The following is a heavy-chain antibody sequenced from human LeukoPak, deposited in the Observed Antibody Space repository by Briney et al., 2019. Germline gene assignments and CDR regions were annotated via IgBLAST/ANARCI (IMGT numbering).Heavy chain of an antibody. CDR1: GYTFTSYD. Sequence: ASVKVSCKASGYTFTSYDINWVRQATGQRLEWMGWMNPNSGNTGYAQKFQGRVTITRNTSISTAYMELSSLRSEDTAVYYCARGGYCSSTSCPYYYYYYMDVWGKGTTVTVSS. D-gene: IGHD2-2*01. V-gene: IGHV1-8*03. J-gene: IGHJ6*03. CDR2: MNPNSGNT. CDR3: ARGGYCSSTSCPYYYYYYMDV.